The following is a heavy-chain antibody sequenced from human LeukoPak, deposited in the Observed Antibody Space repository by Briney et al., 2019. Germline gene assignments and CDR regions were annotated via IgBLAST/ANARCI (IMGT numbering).Heavy chain of an antibody. Sequence: SQTLSLTCTVSGGSSSSGDYYWSWIRQPPGKGLEWIGYIYYSGSTYYNPSLKSRITISVDTSKNQFSLKLSSVTAADTAVHYCARHGRGVWGRPTSAAFDYWGQGTLVTVSS. CDR3: ARHGRGVWGRPTSAAFDY. J-gene: IGHJ4*02. V-gene: IGHV4-30-4*08. D-gene: IGHD3-16*01. CDR2: IYYSGST. CDR1: GGSSSSGDYY.